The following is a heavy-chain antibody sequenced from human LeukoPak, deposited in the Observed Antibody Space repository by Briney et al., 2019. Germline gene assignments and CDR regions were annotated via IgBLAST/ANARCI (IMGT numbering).Heavy chain of an antibody. Sequence: PSETLSLTCTVSGGSISSYYWSWIRQPAGKGLEWIGRIYTSGSTNYNPSLKSRVTMSVDTSKNQFSLKLSSVTAADTAVYYCARANHSSSWYILTYFDLWGRGTLVTVSS. CDR3: ARANHSSSWYILTYFDL. V-gene: IGHV4-4*07. J-gene: IGHJ2*01. CDR1: GGSISSYY. D-gene: IGHD6-13*01. CDR2: IYTSGST.